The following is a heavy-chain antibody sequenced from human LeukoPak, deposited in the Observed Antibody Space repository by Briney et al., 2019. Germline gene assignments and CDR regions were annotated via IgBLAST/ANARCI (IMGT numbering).Heavy chain of an antibody. J-gene: IGHJ4*02. CDR2: ISPSSSHT. CDR3: AAYPGLDS. V-gene: IGHV3-21*01. Sequence: PGGSLRLSCAASGFTFITYSMNWVRQAPGKGLEWVSSISPSSSHTYYADSVKGRFTISRDNAKNSLYLQMNSLRAEDTAVYYCAAYPGLDSWGQGTLVTVSS. CDR1: GFTFITYS.